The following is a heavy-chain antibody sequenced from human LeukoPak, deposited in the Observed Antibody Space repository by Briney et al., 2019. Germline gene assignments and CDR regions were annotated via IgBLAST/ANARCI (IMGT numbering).Heavy chain of an antibody. CDR2: INGDGSST. J-gene: IGHJ6*02. V-gene: IGHV3-74*01. Sequence: GGSLRLSCAASGFTFSSSWMHWVRQAPGKGLVWVSRINGDGSSTDYAESVKGRFTTSRDNAKNTVYLQMNSLRAEDTALYYCTRVQAGRSGLMDVWGRGTTVTVSS. CDR1: GFTFSSSW. CDR3: TRVQAGRSGLMDV. D-gene: IGHD2-8*02.